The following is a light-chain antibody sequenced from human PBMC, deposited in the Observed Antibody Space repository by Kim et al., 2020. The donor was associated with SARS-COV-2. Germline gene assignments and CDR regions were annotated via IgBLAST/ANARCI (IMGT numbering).Light chain of an antibody. J-gene: IGLJ2*01. CDR3: QAWDSSTAWV. V-gene: IGLV3-1*01. Sequence: SYELTQPPSVSVSPGQTASITCSGDKLGDKYACWYQQKPGQYPVLVIYQDSKRPSGIPERFSGSNSGNTATLTISGTQAMDEADYYCQAWDSSTAWVFGGGTQLTVL. CDR2: QDS. CDR1: KLGDKY.